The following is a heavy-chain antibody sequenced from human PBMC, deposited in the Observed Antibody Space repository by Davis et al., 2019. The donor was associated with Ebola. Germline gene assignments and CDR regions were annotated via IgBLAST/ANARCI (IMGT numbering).Heavy chain of an antibody. Sequence: AASVKVSCKASGYTFTGYYMHWVRQALGQGLEWMGRINPKSGGTNYAQKFQGRVTMARDTSIRTAYMELSRLRSDDTAIYYCVVSGLDFDFWGQGTLVTVSS. CDR1: GYTFTGYY. CDR2: INPKSGGT. CDR3: VVSGLDFDF. D-gene: IGHD6-19*01. J-gene: IGHJ4*02. V-gene: IGHV1-2*06.